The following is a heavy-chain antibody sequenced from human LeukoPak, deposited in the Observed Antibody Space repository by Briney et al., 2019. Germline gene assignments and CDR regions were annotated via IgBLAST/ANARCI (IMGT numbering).Heavy chain of an antibody. CDR2: ISGSGGST. J-gene: IGHJ4*02. CDR3: ATHRHSSSWYAEPDFVN. D-gene: IGHD6-13*01. CDR1: GFTFSSYA. V-gene: IGHV3-23*01. Sequence: PGGSLRLSCAASGFTFSSYAMSWVRQAPGKGLEWVSAISGSGGSTYYADSVKGRFTISRDNSKNTLYLQMNSLRAEDTAVYYCATHRHSSSWYAEPDFVNWGQGTLVTVSS.